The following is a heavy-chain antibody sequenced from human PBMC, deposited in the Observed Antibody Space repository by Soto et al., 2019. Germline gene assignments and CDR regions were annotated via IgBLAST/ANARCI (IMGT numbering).Heavy chain of an antibody. CDR3: GRLGGFYQAFDS. CDR2: IYFGGTT. V-gene: IGHV4-59*12. CDR1: GGSISPYY. J-gene: IGHJ4*02. D-gene: IGHD3-22*01. Sequence: PSETLSLTCAVSGGSISPYYWAWIRRPPGKGLEWLGYIYFGGTTTYNPSLKSRLTMSLDTSKNQFSLKLTSVAAADTAVYYCGRLGGFYQAFDSWGQGALVTVSS.